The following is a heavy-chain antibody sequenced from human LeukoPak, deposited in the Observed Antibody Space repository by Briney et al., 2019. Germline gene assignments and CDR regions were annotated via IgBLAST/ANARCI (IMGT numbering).Heavy chain of an antibody. J-gene: IGHJ4*02. CDR3: AHHGLGMATTGTFDY. Sequence: GGTLRLSCAASGFTFSSYAMSWVRQAPGKGLEWVSAISGSGGSTYYADSVKCRFTISRDNSKNTLYLQMNSLRAEDTAVYYCAHHGLGMATTGTFDYWGQGTLVTASS. CDR1: GFTFSSYA. D-gene: IGHD5-24*01. CDR2: ISGSGGST. V-gene: IGHV3-23*01.